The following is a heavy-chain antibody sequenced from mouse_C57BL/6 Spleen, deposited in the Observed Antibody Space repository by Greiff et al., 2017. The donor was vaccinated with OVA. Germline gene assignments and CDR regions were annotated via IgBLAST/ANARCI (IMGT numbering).Heavy chain of an antibody. CDR3: ARERNYYGSSSSRGYFDY. D-gene: IGHD1-1*01. V-gene: IGHV1-80*01. Sequence: QVQLQQSGAELVKPGASVKISCKASGYAFSSYWMNWVKQRPGKGLEWIGQIYPGDGDTNYNGKFKGKATLTADKSSSTAYMQLSSLTSEDSAVYFCARERNYYGSSSSRGYFDYWGQGTTLTVSS. CDR2: IYPGDGDT. J-gene: IGHJ2*01. CDR1: GYAFSSYW.